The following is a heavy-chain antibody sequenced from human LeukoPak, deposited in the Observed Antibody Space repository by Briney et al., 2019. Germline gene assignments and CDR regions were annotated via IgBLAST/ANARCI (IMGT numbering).Heavy chain of an antibody. CDR1: GFTFSSYD. V-gene: IGHV3-23*01. CDR3: AKESSGSYFRGAFDI. Sequence: PGGSLRLSCAASGFTFSSYDMSWVRQAPGKGLEWVSTINSYGAYTYYADSVKGRFTISRDNSKNTLYLQMNSLRAEDTAVYYCAKESSGSYFRGAFDIWGQGTMVTVSS. J-gene: IGHJ3*02. D-gene: IGHD1-26*01. CDR2: INSYGAYT.